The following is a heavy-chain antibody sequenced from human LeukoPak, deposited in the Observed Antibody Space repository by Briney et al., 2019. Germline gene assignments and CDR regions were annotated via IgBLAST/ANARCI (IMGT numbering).Heavy chain of an antibody. V-gene: IGHV3-11*01. CDR2: ISSSGSAI. CDR3: ARGWELEPFDY. D-gene: IGHD1-26*01. CDR1: GFTFSDYY. Sequence: GGSLRLSCAASGFTFSDYYMSWIRQAPGKGLEWVSYISSSGSAIYYADSVRGRFTISRDNAKNSLYLQMSSLRAEDTAVYYCARGWELEPFDYWGQGTLVTVSS. J-gene: IGHJ4*02.